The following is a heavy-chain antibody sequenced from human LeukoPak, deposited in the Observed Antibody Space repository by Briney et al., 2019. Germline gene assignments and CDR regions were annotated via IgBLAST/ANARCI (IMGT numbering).Heavy chain of an antibody. V-gene: IGHV3-9*01. CDR1: GFTFDDYA. Sequence: GGSLRLSCAASGFTFDDYAMHWVRQAPGKGLEWVSGISWNSGSIGYADSVKGRFTTSRDNAKNSLYLQMNSLRAEDTALYYCAKDVQWLANYYYYGMDVWGQGTTVTVSS. CDR3: AKDVQWLANYYYYGMDV. D-gene: IGHD6-19*01. J-gene: IGHJ6*02. CDR2: ISWNSGSI.